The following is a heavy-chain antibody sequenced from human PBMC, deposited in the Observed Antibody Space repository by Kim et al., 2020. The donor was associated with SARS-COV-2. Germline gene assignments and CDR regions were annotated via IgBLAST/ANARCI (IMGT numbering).Heavy chain of an antibody. CDR2: IYYTGTT. D-gene: IGHD2-8*01. V-gene: IGHV4-39*01. Sequence: SETLSLTCTVSGGSISSSSYYWGWIRQPPGKGLEWIGSIYYTGTTYYNPSLRSRVTMSVDTSRNQFSLKLTSVTAEDTAVYYCAKQIPRDGVDDSWGQGTLVTVSS. J-gene: IGHJ4*02. CDR3: AKQIPRDGVDDS. CDR1: GGSISSSSYY.